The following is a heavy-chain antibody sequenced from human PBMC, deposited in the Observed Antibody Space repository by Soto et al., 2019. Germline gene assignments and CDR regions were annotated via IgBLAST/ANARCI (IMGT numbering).Heavy chain of an antibody. J-gene: IGHJ6*02. Sequence: SVKVSCKASGGTFSSYAISWVRQAPGQGLEWMGGIIPIFGTANYAQKFQGRVTITADESTSTAYMELSSLRSEDTAVYYCAXGGGAIARRLYYYGMDVWGQGTTVTVSS. V-gene: IGHV1-69*13. D-gene: IGHD3-16*02. CDR2: IIPIFGTA. CDR3: AXGGGAIARRLYYYGMDV. CDR1: GGTFSSYA.